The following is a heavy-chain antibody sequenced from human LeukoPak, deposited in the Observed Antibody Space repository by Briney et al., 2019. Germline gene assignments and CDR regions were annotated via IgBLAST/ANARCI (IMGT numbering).Heavy chain of an antibody. D-gene: IGHD3-10*01. CDR3: ARSYYYGSGSHAFDI. CDR1: GISFSDFW. V-gene: IGHV3-74*01. CDR2: INSDGSST. J-gene: IGHJ3*02. Sequence: PGGSLRLSCAASGISFSDFWMHWVRRVPGKGLVWVSRINSDGSSTSYADPVRGRFTISRDNAKNTLFLQMNSLRAEDTAVYYCARSYYYGSGSHAFDIWGQGTMVIVSS.